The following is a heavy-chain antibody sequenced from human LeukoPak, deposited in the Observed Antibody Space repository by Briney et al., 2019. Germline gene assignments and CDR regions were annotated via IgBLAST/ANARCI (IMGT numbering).Heavy chain of an antibody. J-gene: IGHJ4*02. D-gene: IGHD6-19*01. CDR1: GFSFSSYG. CDR2: IRSDGSNK. CDR3: ARILDSAWGELGY. V-gene: IGHV3-30*02. Sequence: GGSLRLSCAGSGFSFSSYGMHWVRQAPGTGREGMAFIRSDGSNKYYADSVKGRFTISRDNSKNTLYLQMNSLRAEDTAVYYCARILDSAWGELGYWGQGTLVTVSS.